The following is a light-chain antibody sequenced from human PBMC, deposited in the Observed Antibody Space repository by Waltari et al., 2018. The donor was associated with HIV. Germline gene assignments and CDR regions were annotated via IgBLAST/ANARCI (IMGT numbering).Light chain of an antibody. CDR3: QQYNSYPLS. J-gene: IGKJ5*01. CDR1: QGVSYR. CDR2: AAS. V-gene: IGKV1-16*01. Sequence: TQSPSSLSASVGDRVTITCRASQGVSYRLAWYQQTPGKAPKSLIHAASDLQTGVPSRFSGSGSGTEFTLTISNLQPEDFATYYCQQYNSYPLSFGQGTRLEI.